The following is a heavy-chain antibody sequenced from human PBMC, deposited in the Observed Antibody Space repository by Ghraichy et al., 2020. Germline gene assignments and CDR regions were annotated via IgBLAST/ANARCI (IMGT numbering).Heavy chain of an antibody. V-gene: IGHV3-21*01. D-gene: IGHD3-22*01. CDR3: ARDDYDSSGYHIDY. CDR2: ISASSSFI. Sequence: GGSLRLSCAASGFPFSTYRMNWVRQAPGKGLEWVSIISASSSFIYYADSVKGRFTISIDNAKNSLYLQMNSLRADDTAVYYCARDDYDSSGYHIDYWGQGTLVTVSS. J-gene: IGHJ4*02. CDR1: GFPFSTYR.